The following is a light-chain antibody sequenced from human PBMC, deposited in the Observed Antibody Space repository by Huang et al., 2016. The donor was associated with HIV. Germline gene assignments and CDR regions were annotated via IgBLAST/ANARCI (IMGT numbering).Light chain of an antibody. CDR2: WAS. CDR1: QSVYSSSTSKDY. V-gene: IGKV4-1*01. CDR3: QQYYSSPQT. Sequence: DIIMTQSPDSLAVSLGARATLNCRSSQSVYSSSTSKDYMSWFQQKPGQPPRLLLFWASTRDAGVPDRFTGSGSGTHFTLTIASLEAEDAAIYYCQQYYSSPQTFGQGTRVEVK. J-gene: IGKJ1*01.